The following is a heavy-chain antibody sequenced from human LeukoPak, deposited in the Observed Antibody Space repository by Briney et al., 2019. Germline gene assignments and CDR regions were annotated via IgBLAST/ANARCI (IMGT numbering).Heavy chain of an antibody. CDR1: THSVSTDYY. CDR2: IYHDGST. Sequence: SETLSLTSTVSTHSVSTDYYWGWIRQPPGKGLEWVGNIYHDGSTYYTPSLKSRVTISVDTSKNQFSLKLTSVTAADTAVYYCAREGLITIIRGLNFGYWGQGTLVSVSS. CDR3: AREGLITIIRGLNFGY. D-gene: IGHD3-10*01. J-gene: IGHJ4*02. V-gene: IGHV4-38-2*02.